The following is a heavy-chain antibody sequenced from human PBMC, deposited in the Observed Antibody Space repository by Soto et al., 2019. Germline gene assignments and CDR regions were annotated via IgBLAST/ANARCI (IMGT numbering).Heavy chain of an antibody. D-gene: IGHD6-13*01. CDR3: ARDNSWSYDY. CDR2: SGPDGSST. Sequence: GSLRLPCAASGFTFSSHWMHLVRQAPGKGLGWGSHSGPDGSSTRDADSVQARFTISIHNPRSTLYLQMNSLRDEDTAVYYCARDNSWSYDYWGQGILVTVSS. V-gene: IGHV3-74*01. CDR1: GFTFSSHW. J-gene: IGHJ4*02.